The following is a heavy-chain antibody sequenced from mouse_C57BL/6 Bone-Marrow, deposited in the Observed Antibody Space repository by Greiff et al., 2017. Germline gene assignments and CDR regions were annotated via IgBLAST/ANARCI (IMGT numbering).Heavy chain of an antibody. D-gene: IGHD2-12*01. V-gene: IGHV1-64*01. CDR1: GYTFTSYW. Sequence: QVQLQQPGAELVKPGASVKLSCKASGYTFTSYWMHWVKQRPGQGLEWIGMIHPTSGSTNYNQTFKSNATLTVDKSSSTAYLQLISLTSEDYAVYYCGREGKGYCYGCFAYWGQGTLVTVSA. CDR3: GREGKGYCYGCFAY. J-gene: IGHJ3*01. CDR2: IHPTSGST.